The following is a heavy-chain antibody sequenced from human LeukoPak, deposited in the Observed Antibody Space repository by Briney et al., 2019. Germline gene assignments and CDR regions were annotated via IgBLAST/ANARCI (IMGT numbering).Heavy chain of an antibody. CDR1: GFTFSSYS. Sequence: GGSLRLSCAASGFTFSSYSMNWVRQAPGKGLEWVSSISSSSSYIYYADSVKGRFTISRDNAKNSLYLQTNSLRAEDTAVYYCARGLNLYYYYYYMDVWGKGTTVTVSS. V-gene: IGHV3-21*01. CDR2: ISSSSSYI. CDR3: ARGLNLYYYYYYMDV. D-gene: IGHD2-8*01. J-gene: IGHJ6*03.